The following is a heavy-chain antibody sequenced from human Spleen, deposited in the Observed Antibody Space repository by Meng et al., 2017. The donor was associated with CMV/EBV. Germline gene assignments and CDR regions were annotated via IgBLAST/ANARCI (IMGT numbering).Heavy chain of an antibody. CDR1: GGSFSGYY. Sequence: GSLRLSCAVYGGSFSGYYWSWIRQPPGKGLEWIGEINHSGSTNYNPSLKSRVTISVDTSKNQFSLRVSSVTAADTAVYYCARVRVGATSDLDYWGPGTLVTVSS. J-gene: IGHJ4*02. CDR2: INHSGST. D-gene: IGHD1-26*01. CDR3: ARVRVGATSDLDY. V-gene: IGHV4-34*01.